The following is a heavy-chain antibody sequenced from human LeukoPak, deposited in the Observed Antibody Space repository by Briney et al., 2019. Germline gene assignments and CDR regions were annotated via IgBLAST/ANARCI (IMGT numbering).Heavy chain of an antibody. CDR2: ISGSGGNT. D-gene: IGHD2/OR15-2a*01. CDR1: GITFSSHG. Sequence: GGSLRLSCAASGITFSSHGMNWVRQAPGKGLEWVSGISGSGGNTYYADSVKGRFTISRDNSKNTLYLQMNSLRGDDTAVYYCAKDGTSYYYIYYWGQGTLVTVSS. J-gene: IGHJ4*02. CDR3: AKDGTSYYYIYY. V-gene: IGHV3-23*01.